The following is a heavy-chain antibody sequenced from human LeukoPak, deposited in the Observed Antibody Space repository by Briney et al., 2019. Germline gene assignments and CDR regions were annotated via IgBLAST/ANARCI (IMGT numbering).Heavy chain of an antibody. CDR2: INPNSGGT. V-gene: IGHV1-2*02. CDR1: GYTFTGYY. J-gene: IGHJ3*02. CDR3: ARVLQTTIFGVVINTNDAFDI. D-gene: IGHD3-3*01. Sequence: GASVTDSSKASGYTFTGYYMHWVRQAPGQGLEWMGWINPNSGGTNYAQKFQGRVTMTRDTSISTAYMELSRLRSDDTAVYYCARVLQTTIFGVVINTNDAFDIWGQGTMVPVSS.